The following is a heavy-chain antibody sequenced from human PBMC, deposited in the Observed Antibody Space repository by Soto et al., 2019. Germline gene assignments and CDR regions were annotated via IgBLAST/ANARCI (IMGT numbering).Heavy chain of an antibody. CDR2: ISAYTGNT. Sequence: QVQLVQSGGEVKKPGASVKVSCKASGYIFNSFGISWVRQAPGQGLEWMGWISAYTGNTKYAQNFQGRVTMTTDTSTSTAFMEPRSLRSDDTAVYYWARRWTTGEIDYWGQGTLVTVSS. CDR3: ARRWTTGEIDY. V-gene: IGHV1-18*01. CDR1: GYIFNSFG. D-gene: IGHD4-17*01. J-gene: IGHJ4*02.